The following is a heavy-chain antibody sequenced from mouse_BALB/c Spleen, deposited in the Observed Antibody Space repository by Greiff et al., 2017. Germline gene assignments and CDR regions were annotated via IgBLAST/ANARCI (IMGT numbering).Heavy chain of an antibody. CDR2: IWAGGST. CDR1: GFSLTSYG. J-gene: IGHJ3*01. Sequence: QVQLQQSGPGLVAPSQSLSITCTVSGFSLTSYGVHWVRQPPGKGLEWLGVIWAGGSTNYNSALMSRLSISKDNSKSQVFLKMNSLQTDDTAMYYLARYPNWDEAYWGQGTLGTVSA. D-gene: IGHD4-1*02. CDR3: ARYPNWDEAY. V-gene: IGHV2-9*02.